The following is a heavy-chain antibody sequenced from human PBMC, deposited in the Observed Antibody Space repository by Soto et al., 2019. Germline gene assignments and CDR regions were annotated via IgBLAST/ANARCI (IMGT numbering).Heavy chain of an antibody. D-gene: IGHD6-13*01. J-gene: IGHJ6*02. CDR3: ARDVSGKGSLMDV. Sequence: GGSLRLSCAASGFTFSSYAMHWVRQAPGKGLEWVAVISYDGSNKYYADSVKGRFTISRDNSKNTLYLQMNSLRAEDTAVYYCARDVSGKGSLMDVWGQGTTVTVSS. CDR1: GFTFSSYA. CDR2: ISYDGSNK. V-gene: IGHV3-30-3*01.